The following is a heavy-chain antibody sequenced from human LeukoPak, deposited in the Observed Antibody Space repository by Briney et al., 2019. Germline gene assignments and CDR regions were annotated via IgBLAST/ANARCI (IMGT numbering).Heavy chain of an antibody. J-gene: IGHJ2*01. CDR2: IYTSGST. V-gene: IGHV4-4*09. CDR3: ARCYKGIFGVVPYWYFDL. CDR1: GGSISSYY. D-gene: IGHD3-3*01. Sequence: SETLSLTCTVSGGSISSYYWSWIRQPPGKGLEWIGYIYTSGSTNYNPSLKSRVTISVDTSKNQFSLKLSSVTAADTAVYYCARCYKGIFGVVPYWYFDLWGRGTLVTVSS.